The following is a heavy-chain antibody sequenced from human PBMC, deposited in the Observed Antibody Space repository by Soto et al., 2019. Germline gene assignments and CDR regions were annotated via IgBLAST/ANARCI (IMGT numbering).Heavy chain of an antibody. J-gene: IGHJ6*02. Sequence: QVQLVESGGGVVQPGRSVRLSCAASGFSFSNFAMHWVRQAPGKGLEWVAVISHDGSNKYHADSVKGRFTISRDNSKNTVFLLMNSLSPEDGAVYYCVKPNNSGWYTPYYYYFGMDVWGQGTTLTVSS. V-gene: IGHV3-30*18. CDR2: ISHDGSNK. D-gene: IGHD6-19*01. CDR3: VKPNNSGWYTPYYYYFGMDV. CDR1: GFSFSNFA.